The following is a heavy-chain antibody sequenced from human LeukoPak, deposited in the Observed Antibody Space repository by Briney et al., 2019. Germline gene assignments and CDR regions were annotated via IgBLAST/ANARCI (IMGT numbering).Heavy chain of an antibody. CDR3: ARERAYYYGSGSYYPNDY. V-gene: IGHV3-9*01. J-gene: IGHJ4*02. D-gene: IGHD3-10*01. CDR1: GFTFDDYA. Sequence: GRSLRLSCAASGFTFDDYAMHWVRQAPGKGLEWVSGISWNSGSIGYADSVKGRFTISRDNAKNSLYLQMNSLRDEDTAVYYCARERAYYYGSGSYYPNDYWGQGTLVTASS. CDR2: ISWNSGSI.